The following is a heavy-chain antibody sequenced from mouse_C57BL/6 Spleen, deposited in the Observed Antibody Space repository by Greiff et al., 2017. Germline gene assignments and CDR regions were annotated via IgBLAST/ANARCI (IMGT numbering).Heavy chain of an antibody. CDR3: ARSSTVDYYFDY. J-gene: IGHJ2*01. CDR1: GYTFTSYW. D-gene: IGHD6-1*01. V-gene: IGHV1-69*01. Sequence: VQLQQPGAELVLPGASVKLSCKASGYTFTSYWMHWVKQRPGQGLEWIGEIDPSDSYTNYNQKFKGKSTLTVDKSSSTAYMQLSSLTSEASAVYYCARSSTVDYYFDYWGQGTTLTVSS. CDR2: IDPSDSYT.